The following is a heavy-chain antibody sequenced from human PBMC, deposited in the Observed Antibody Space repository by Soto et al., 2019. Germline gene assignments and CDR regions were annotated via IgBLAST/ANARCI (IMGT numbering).Heavy chain of an antibody. V-gene: IGHV3-23*01. CDR3: AKPVYGSGSPGY. CDR1: GLNFNGYT. CDR2: IAETGSST. Sequence: GGSLRLSCATSGLNFNGYTMSWVRQAPGQGLEWVSGIAETGSSTYYADSVKGRFTISRDNSESTLYLQMNNLRAEDTAIYYCAKPVYGSGSPGYWGQGTLVTVSS. J-gene: IGHJ4*02. D-gene: IGHD3-10*01.